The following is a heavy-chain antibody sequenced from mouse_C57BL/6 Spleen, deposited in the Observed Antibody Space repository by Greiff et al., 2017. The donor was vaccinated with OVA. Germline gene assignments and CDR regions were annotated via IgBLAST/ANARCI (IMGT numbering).Heavy chain of an antibody. Sequence: EVKLVESGGGLVKPGGSLKLSCAASGFTFSDYGMHWVRQAPEKGLEWVAYISSGSSTIYYADTVKGRFTISRDNAKNTLFLQMTSLRSEDTAMYYCARRKNYYSNFMDYWGQGTSVTVSS. CDR1: GFTFSDYG. CDR2: ISSGSSTI. V-gene: IGHV5-17*01. D-gene: IGHD2-5*01. CDR3: ARRKNYYSNFMDY. J-gene: IGHJ4*01.